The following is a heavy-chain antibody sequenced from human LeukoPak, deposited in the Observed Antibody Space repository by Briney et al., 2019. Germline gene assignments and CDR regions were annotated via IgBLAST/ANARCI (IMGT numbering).Heavy chain of an antibody. CDR3: ARAQYCSGGSCYSGTLGS. V-gene: IGHV3-53*04. D-gene: IGHD2-15*01. Sequence: GESLKISCAASGFTVSGNYMSWVRQAPGKGLEWVSVIYSGADTYYADSVKGRFTISRHSSQNTVYLQMNSLRAEDTAVYYCARAQYCSGGSCYSGTLGSWGQGTLVTVSS. CDR1: GFTVSGNY. J-gene: IGHJ5*02. CDR2: IYSGADT.